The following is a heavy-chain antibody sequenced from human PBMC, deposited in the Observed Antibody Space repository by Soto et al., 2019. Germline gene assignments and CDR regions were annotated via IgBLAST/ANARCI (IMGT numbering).Heavy chain of an antibody. CDR3: ARDCSSTSCYYYYGMDV. J-gene: IGHJ6*02. D-gene: IGHD2-2*01. CDR2: IKQDGSEK. Sequence: GGSLRLSCAASGFTFSSYWMSWVRQAPGKGLEWVANIKQDGSEKYYVDSVKGRFTISRDNAKNSLYLQMNSLRAEDTAVYYCARDCSSTSCYYYYGMDVWGQGTTVTVSS. CDR1: GFTFSSYW. V-gene: IGHV3-7*05.